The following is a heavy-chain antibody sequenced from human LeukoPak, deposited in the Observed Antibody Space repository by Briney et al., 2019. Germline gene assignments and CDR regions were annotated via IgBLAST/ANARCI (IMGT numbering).Heavy chain of an antibody. CDR3: ARNPYSSSWYGLFDY. V-gene: IGHV4-34*01. D-gene: IGHD6-13*01. CDR1: GGSFSGYY. Sequence: SETLSLTCAVYGGSFSGYYWSWIRQPPGKGLEWIGEINHSGSTNHNPSLKSRVTISVDTSKNQFSLKLSSVTAADTAVYYCARNPYSSSWYGLFDYWGQGTLVTVSS. CDR2: INHSGST. J-gene: IGHJ4*02.